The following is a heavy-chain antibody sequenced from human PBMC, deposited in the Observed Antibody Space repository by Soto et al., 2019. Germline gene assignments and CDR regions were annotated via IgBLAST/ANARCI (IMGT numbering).Heavy chain of an antibody. CDR3: ARAPGGDFWSGSPDPRE. CDR2: IYYSGST. D-gene: IGHD3-3*01. Sequence: TLSLTCAVSGCSISSGCYYWSWLRKHPGKGLEWIGSIYYSGSTYYNPSLKSRVTISVDTSKNQFSLKLNSVTAADTAVYYCARAPGGDFWSGSPDPREWGQGTLFTIS. V-gene: IGHV4-31*11. J-gene: IGHJ1*01. CDR1: GCSISSGCYY.